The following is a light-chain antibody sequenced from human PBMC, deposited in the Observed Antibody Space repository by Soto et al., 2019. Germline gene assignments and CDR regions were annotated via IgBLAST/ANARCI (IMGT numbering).Light chain of an antibody. CDR1: SSDVGGYNY. V-gene: IGLV2-14*03. Sequence: SVLTKPAYVNSLPRQSTTISYTSTSSDVGGYNYVSWYQHHPGKAPKLLIYDVSNRPSGISNRFSGSKSDNTASLTISGLQPEDEADYYCSSYTTSNTRQIVFGTGTKVTVL. J-gene: IGLJ1*01. CDR2: DVS. CDR3: SSYTTSNTRQIV.